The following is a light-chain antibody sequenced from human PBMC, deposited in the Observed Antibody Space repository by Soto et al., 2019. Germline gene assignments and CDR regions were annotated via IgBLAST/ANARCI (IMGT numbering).Light chain of an antibody. J-gene: IGLJ3*02. Sequence: QSVLTQPPSASGTPGQRVTISCSGSSSNIGSNSVYWYQQLPGTAPKLLVYRNNERPSGVPDRFSDSKSGTSASLAISGLRSEDEADYYCATWDDSLSSHWVFGGGTKLTVL. CDR1: SSNIGSNS. CDR3: ATWDDSLSSHWV. CDR2: RNN. V-gene: IGLV1-47*01.